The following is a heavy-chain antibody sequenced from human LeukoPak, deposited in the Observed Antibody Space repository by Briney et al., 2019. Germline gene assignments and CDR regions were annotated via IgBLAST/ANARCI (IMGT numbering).Heavy chain of an antibody. J-gene: IGHJ5*02. CDR2: ISTSGTTI. CDR3: ARINWLDP. Sequence: GGSLRLPCAASGFTFSSYEMNWVRQAPGKGLEGVSYISTSGTTIYYADSVKGRFTISRDNAKKSLYLQMNSLRAEDTAVYYCARINWLDPWGQGTLVTVSS. CDR1: GFTFSSYE. V-gene: IGHV3-48*03.